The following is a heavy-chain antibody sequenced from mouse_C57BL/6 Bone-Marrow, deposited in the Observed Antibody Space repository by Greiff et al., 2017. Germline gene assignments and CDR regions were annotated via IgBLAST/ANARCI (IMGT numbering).Heavy chain of an antibody. Sequence: QVQLQQPGAELVKPGASVKVSCKASGYTFTSYWLHWVKQRPGQGLEWIGRIHPSDSDTNYNQQFKGKATLTVDKSSSTAYMQQSSLTSEDSAVYYCAMFGGPLGYFDVWGTGTTVTVSS. CDR3: AMFGGPLGYFDV. V-gene: IGHV1-74*01. J-gene: IGHJ1*03. CDR1: GYTFTSYW. CDR2: IHPSDSDT. D-gene: IGHD1-1*02.